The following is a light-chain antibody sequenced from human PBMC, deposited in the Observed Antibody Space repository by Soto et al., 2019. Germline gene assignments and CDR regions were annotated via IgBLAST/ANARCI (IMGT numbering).Light chain of an antibody. CDR1: QGIGDT. CDR2: RTS. Sequence: EVVMRQSPATLSVSPGEGATLSCRASQGIGDTLAWYQQKPGQAPRLLMFRTSSRATGFPARFSGSGSGTEFNLTISSLQSEDFGVYYCQQYNNWPRATFGGGTKVDIK. V-gene: IGKV3-15*01. J-gene: IGKJ4*01. CDR3: QQYNNWPRAT.